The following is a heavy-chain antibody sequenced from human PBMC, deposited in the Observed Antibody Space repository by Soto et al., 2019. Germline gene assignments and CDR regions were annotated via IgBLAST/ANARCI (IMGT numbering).Heavy chain of an antibody. CDR1: GDSISTYN. V-gene: IGHV4-59*01. J-gene: IGHJ5*02. Sequence: WETLSLTCTVSGDSISTYNWGWIRQPPGKGLGWIGCIDYSGVTNYNPSLKSRVTISVDTPKNQLSLKLNSVTAAAPAVYYCARVAADIASWLDPWGQRPLVTGSS. D-gene: IGHD5-12*01. CDR3: ARVAADIASWLDP. CDR2: IDYSGVT.